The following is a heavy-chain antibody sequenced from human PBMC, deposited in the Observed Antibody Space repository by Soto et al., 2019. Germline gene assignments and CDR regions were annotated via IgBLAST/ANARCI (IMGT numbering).Heavy chain of an antibody. CDR1: GFTFSGSA. J-gene: IGHJ6*02. CDR2: IRSKANSYAT. D-gene: IGHD5-18*01. Sequence: GGSLRLSCAASGFTFSGSAMHWVRQASGKGLEWVGRIRSKANSYATAYAASVKGRFTISRDDSKNTAYLQMNSLKTEDTAVYYCRFGYSYGYGTPYYYYYGMDVWGQGTTVTVSS. V-gene: IGHV3-73*01. CDR3: RFGYSYGYGTPYYYYYGMDV.